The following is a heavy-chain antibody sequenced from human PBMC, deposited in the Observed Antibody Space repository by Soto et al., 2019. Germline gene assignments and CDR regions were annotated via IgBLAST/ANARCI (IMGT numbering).Heavy chain of an antibody. J-gene: IGHJ3*02. CDR2: TYHRTKWYN. V-gene: IGHV6-1*01. Sequence: SETLSLTCAITGDSVSSNSAAWNWIRQSPSRGLEWLGRTYHRTKWYNDYAVSVKIRITINPDTSKNQFSLQLNSVTPEDTAVYYCARVLSVNPAARSSSDAFDIWGQGTMVTVSS. CDR3: ARVLSVNPAARSSSDAFDI. CDR1: GDSVSSNSAA. D-gene: IGHD6-6*01.